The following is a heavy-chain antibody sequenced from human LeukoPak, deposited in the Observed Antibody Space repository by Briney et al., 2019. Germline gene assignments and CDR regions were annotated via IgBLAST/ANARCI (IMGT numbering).Heavy chain of an antibody. Sequence: SEILSLTCTVSGGSISSSSYYWGWIRQPPGKGLEWIGSIYYSGSTYYNPSLKSRVTISVDTSKNQFSLKLSSVTAADTAVYYCARERPYYYDSSGYYFDPWGQGTLVTVSS. V-gene: IGHV4-39*07. CDR2: IYYSGST. CDR3: ARERPYYYDSSGYYFDP. CDR1: GGSISSSSYY. J-gene: IGHJ5*02. D-gene: IGHD3-22*01.